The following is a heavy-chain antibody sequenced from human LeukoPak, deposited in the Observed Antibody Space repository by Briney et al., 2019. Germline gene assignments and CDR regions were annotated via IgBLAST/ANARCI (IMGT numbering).Heavy chain of an antibody. J-gene: IGHJ4*02. CDR1: GFTFSSYA. CDR2: ITGSGDGT. D-gene: IGHD3-22*01. V-gene: IGHV3-23*01. CDR3: ARDRPNYYGSDGHYYRRNGDY. Sequence: GGPLRLSCAASGFTFSSYAMSWVRQAPGKGLQWVSSITGSGDGTYYADSVKGRFTISRDNSENTLYLQMNSLRVEDTAVYFCARDRPNYYGSDGHYYRRNGDYWGQGTLVTVSS.